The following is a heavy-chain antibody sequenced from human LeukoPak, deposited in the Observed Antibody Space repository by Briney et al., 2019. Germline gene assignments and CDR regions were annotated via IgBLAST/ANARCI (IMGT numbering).Heavy chain of an antibody. CDR1: GFTFSSYS. J-gene: IGHJ4*02. V-gene: IGHV3-48*01. CDR3: AKGLTRWRFDY. D-gene: IGHD1-1*01. Sequence: AGGSLRLSCAASGFTFSSYSMNWVRQAPGKGLEWVSYISSSSSTIYYADSVKGRFTISRDNSKNTLYLQMNSLRAEDTAVYYCAKGLTRWRFDYWGQGTLVTVSS. CDR2: ISSSSSTI.